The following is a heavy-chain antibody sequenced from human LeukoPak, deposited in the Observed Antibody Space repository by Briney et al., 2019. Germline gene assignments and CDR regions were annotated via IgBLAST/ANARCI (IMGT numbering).Heavy chain of an antibody. CDR3: ARVGTTGATADN. J-gene: IGHJ4*02. CDR1: GYIFTTYF. V-gene: IGHV1-46*01. CDR2: INPRGGST. Sequence: ASVKVSCKASGYIFTTYFMHWLRQAPGQGPEWMGIINPRGGSTDYAQRFQDRITMTSDTSTSTVYMELKSLTSEDTAVYFCARVGTTGATADNWGQGTLVTVSS. D-gene: IGHD4-11*01.